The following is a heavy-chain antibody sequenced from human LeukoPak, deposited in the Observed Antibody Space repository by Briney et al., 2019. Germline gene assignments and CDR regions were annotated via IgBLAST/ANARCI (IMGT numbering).Heavy chain of an antibody. J-gene: IGHJ5*02. D-gene: IGHD2-2*01. CDR3: AKEAGYCSSTSCYWDA. CDR2: IWYDGSNK. CDR1: GFTFSSYG. V-gene: IGHV3-33*06. Sequence: GGSLRLSCAASGFTFSSYGMHWVRQAPGKGLEWVAVIWYDGSNKYYADSVKGRFTIPRDNSKNTLYLQMNSLRAEDTAVYYCAKEAGYCSSTSCYWDAWGQGTLVTVSS.